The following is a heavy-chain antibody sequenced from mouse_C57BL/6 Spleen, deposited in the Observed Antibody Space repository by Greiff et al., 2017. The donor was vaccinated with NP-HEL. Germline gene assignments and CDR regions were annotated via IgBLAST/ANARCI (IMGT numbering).Heavy chain of an antibody. Sequence: EVKLMESGPELVKPGASVKMSCKASGYTFTDYNMHWVKQSHGKSLEWIGYINPNNGGTSYNQKFKGKATLTVNKSSSTAYMELRSLTSEDSAVYYCARDEASYWYFDVWGTGTTVTVSS. CDR1: GYTFTDYN. CDR3: ARDEASYWYFDV. J-gene: IGHJ1*03. D-gene: IGHD6-1*01. V-gene: IGHV1-22*01. CDR2: INPNNGGT.